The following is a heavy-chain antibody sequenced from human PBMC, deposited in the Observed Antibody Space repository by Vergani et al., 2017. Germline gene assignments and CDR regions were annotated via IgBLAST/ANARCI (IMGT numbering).Heavy chain of an antibody. CDR2: IYSGGST. CDR3: AGPQGTSAYYYGGFDY. J-gene: IGHJ4*02. Sequence: EVQLLESGGGLVQPGGSLRLSCAASGFTVSSNYMSWVRQAPGKGLEWVSVIYSGGSTYYADSVKGRFTISRDNSKNTLSLQMNSLTAEDTAIYYCAGPQGTSAYYYGGFDYWGQGILVTVSS. CDR1: GFTVSSNY. V-gene: IGHV3-53*01. D-gene: IGHD3-22*01.